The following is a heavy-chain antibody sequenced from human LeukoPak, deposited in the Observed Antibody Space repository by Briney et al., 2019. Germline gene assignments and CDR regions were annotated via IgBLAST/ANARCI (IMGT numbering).Heavy chain of an antibody. CDR1: GFTFSDYA. D-gene: IGHD3-10*01. J-gene: IGHJ4*02. V-gene: IGHV3-64*01. Sequence: PGGSLRLSCAASGFTFSDYAMHCVRQAPGKGLEYVSAISTDGGVTYYVNSVKGRFTISRDTSKNTLYLQMGSLRAEDMAVYYCARYGSGSYYHYWGQGTLVTVSS. CDR2: ISTDGGVT. CDR3: ARYGSGSYYHY.